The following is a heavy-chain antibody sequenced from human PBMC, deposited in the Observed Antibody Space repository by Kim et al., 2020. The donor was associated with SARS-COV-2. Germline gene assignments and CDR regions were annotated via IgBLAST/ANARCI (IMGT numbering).Heavy chain of an antibody. J-gene: IGHJ4*02. Sequence: ADSVKGRFTISRDNAKNSLYLQMNSLRAEDTAVYYCAREGGGGQLNDFDYWGQGTLVTVSS. D-gene: IGHD5-18*01. V-gene: IGHV3-48*03. CDR3: AREGGGGQLNDFDY.